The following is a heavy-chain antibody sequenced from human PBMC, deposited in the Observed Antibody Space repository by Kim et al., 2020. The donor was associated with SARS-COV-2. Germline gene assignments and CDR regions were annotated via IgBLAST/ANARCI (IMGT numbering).Heavy chain of an antibody. D-gene: IGHD3-3*01. Sequence: GGSLRLSCAASGFTFSSYSMNWVRQAPGKGLEWVSSISSSSSYIYYADSVKGRFTISRDNAKNSLYLQMNSLRAEDTAVYYCARDVESDFWSGYLITQTGRVWGQGTLVTVSS. V-gene: IGHV3-21*01. CDR2: ISSSSSYI. CDR3: ARDVESDFWSGYLITQTGRV. CDR1: GFTFSSYS. J-gene: IGHJ4*02.